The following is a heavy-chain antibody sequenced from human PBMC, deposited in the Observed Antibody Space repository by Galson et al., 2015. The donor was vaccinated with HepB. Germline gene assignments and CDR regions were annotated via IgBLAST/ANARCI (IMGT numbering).Heavy chain of an antibody. V-gene: IGHV3-11*04. CDR1: GFTFSDYY. D-gene: IGHD3-16*01. Sequence: SLRLSCAASGFTFSDYYMSWIRQAPGKGLEWVSYISSSGSTIYYADSVKGRFTISRDNAKNTLYLQMNSLRAEDTAVYYCAREGRDYGDYFDYWGQGTLVTVSS. J-gene: IGHJ4*02. CDR2: ISSSGSTI. CDR3: AREGRDYGDYFDY.